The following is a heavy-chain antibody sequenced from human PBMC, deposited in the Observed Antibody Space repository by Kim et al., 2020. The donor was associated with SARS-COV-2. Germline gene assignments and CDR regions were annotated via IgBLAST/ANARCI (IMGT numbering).Heavy chain of an antibody. D-gene: IGHD6-19*01. CDR1: GFTFSSYA. CDR3: AKDREGQWLVGSNDY. V-gene: IGHV3-33*06. CDR2: IWYDGSNK. Sequence: GGSLRLSCAASGFTFSSYAMHWVRQAPGKGLEWVAVIWYDGSNKYYADSVKGRFTISRDNSKNTLYLQMNSLRAEDTAVYYCAKDREGQWLVGSNDYWGQGTLVTVSS. J-gene: IGHJ4*02.